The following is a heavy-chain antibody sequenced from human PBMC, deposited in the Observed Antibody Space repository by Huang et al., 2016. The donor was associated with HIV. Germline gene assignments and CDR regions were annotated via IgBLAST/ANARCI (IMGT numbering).Heavy chain of an antibody. J-gene: IGHJ3*02. D-gene: IGHD1-1*01. CDR3: ARERMMSWLDDHDAFDI. CDR1: GGSFSGYY. V-gene: IGHV4-34*01. CDR2: INHSGST. Sequence: QVQLQQWGAGLLKPSETLSLTCAVYGGSFSGYYWGWIRQSPGKGLEWIGEINHSGSTNYNPSLKSRLTRSVDTSKNQFSLKLSAVTAADTAVYYCARERMMSWLDDHDAFDIWGQGTMVTVSS.